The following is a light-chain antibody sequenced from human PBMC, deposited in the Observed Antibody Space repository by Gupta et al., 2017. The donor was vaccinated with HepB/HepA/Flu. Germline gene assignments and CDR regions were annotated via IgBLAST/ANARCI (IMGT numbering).Light chain of an antibody. CDR2: GAY. Sequence: ELVLTQSPRTLSLSPGETATLSCRASQTLSINTLAWYQQKPGQAPRLLISGAYRRATGIPDRFSVSGSGTDFTLTIRRLEPEDVAVDYCQQFGRSTLGHTFGQGTKLEIK. CDR3: QQFGRSTLGHT. J-gene: IGKJ2*01. V-gene: IGKV3-20*01. CDR1: QTLSINT.